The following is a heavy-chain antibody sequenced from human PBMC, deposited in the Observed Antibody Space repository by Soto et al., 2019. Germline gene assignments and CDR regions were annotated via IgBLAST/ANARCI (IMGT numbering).Heavy chain of an antibody. Sequence: SVKVSCKASGYTFTSYAMHCVRQAPGQRLEWMGWINAGNGNTKYSQNFQGRVTITRDTSASTAYMELSSLRSEDKAVYYCARGPGGPDGPGDYWGQGALVTVSS. D-gene: IGHD2-15*01. CDR2: INAGNGNT. CDR3: ARGPGGPDGPGDY. V-gene: IGHV1-3*01. CDR1: GYTFTSYA. J-gene: IGHJ4*02.